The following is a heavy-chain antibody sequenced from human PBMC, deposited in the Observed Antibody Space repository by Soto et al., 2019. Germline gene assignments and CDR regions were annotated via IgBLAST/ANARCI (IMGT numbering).Heavy chain of an antibody. V-gene: IGHV1-2*04. CDR3: ARSDMTTIPNFGY. D-gene: IGHD4-4*01. J-gene: IGHJ4*02. CDR1: GYTFIYYY. Sequence: QVQLVQSGAELKKPGASVKVSCKASGYTFIYYYIHWVRQAPGQGLEWTGWINPNSGATNSAQKFQDWVTMTRDTSISTAYMELSRLRSDDTAVYYCARSDMTTIPNFGYWGQGTLVTVSS. CDR2: INPNSGAT.